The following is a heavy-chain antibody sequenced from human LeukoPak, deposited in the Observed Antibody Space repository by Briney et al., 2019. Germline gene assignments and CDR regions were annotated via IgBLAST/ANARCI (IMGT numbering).Heavy chain of an antibody. CDR2: IKQDGSEA. CDR3: ARGDYYDSNDYYTDAFDV. Sequence: GGSLRLSCAASGFTFSRYWMSWVRQAPGKGLEWVANIKQDGSEAYYVDSVKGRFTMSRDNAKNSLYLQMNSLRAEDTAVYYCARGDYYDSNDYYTDAFDVWGQGTMVTVSS. V-gene: IGHV3-7*01. CDR1: GFTFSRYW. J-gene: IGHJ3*01. D-gene: IGHD3-22*01.